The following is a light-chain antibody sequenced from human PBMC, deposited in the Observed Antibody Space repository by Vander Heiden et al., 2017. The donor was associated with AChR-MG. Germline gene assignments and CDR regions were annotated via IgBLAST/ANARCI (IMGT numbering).Light chain of an antibody. Sequence: EIVLTQSPGTLSLSPGERATLSCRASQSVNSKYLAWYQQSPGQAPRLLIYGASSRATGIPDRFSGSGSGTDFTLTISRLEPEDFAVYYCQQYGSSFTFGPGTKVDIK. CDR2: GAS. V-gene: IGKV3-20*01. CDR1: QSVNSKY. CDR3: QQYGSSFT. J-gene: IGKJ3*01.